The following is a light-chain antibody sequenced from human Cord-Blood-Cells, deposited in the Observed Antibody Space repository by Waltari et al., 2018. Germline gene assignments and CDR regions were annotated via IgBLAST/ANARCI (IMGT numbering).Light chain of an antibody. V-gene: IGKV4-1*01. CDR2: WAA. Sequence: DIVMTQSPDSLAVSLGERATINCKSSQSVLYSSNNKNYLAWYQQKPGQPPKLLIYWAATLQSGVPDRFSGSGSGTDFTLTISSLQAEDVAGYYCQQYYSTPWTFGQGTKVEIK. J-gene: IGKJ1*01. CDR3: QQYYSTPWT. CDR1: QSVLYSSNNKNY.